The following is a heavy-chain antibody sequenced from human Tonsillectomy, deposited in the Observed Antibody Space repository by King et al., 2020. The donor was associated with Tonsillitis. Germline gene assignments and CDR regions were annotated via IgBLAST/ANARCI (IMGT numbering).Heavy chain of an antibody. D-gene: IGHD1-14*01. CDR2: LRYDGSIR. V-gene: IGHV3-30*02. CDR3: ARQALGRGTYFDAFDI. Sequence: VQLVESGGGVVQPGGSLRLSCTASGFALSGYGMHWFRKAPGKGLEWVAFLRYDGSIRYFGDSVKGRFTISRDSSKNTLSLQMNSLRAEDTAVYYCARQALGRGTYFDAFDIWGQGTMVTVSS. CDR1: GFALSGYG. J-gene: IGHJ3*02.